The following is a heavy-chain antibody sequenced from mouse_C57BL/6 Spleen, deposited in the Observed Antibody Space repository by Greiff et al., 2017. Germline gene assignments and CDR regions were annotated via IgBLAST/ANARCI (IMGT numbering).Heavy chain of an antibody. CDR2: VYPGDGDT. V-gene: IGHV1-82*01. CDR1: GYAFSSSW. CDR3: ARDYGDYVDFGV. Sequence: QVQLKESGPELVKPGASVKISCKASGYAFSSSWMNWVKQRPGKGLEWIGRVYPGDGDTNYNEKFKGRATLTADKSSSPAYMQLSSLTSEDSAVYCLARDYGDYVDFGVWGTGTTVTAST. D-gene: IGHD2-13*01. J-gene: IGHJ1*03.